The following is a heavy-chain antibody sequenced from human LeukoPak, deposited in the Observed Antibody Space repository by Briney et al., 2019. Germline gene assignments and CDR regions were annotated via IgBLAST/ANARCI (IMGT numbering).Heavy chain of an antibody. Sequence: SETLSLTCTVSGGSINTYYWSWIRQPPGKGLEWIGYLYNSGTTNYNPSLKSRVSISGDTSKNQFSLKLNSVTAADTAVYYCVRRGVKTTRFDYWGQGILVTVSS. V-gene: IGHV4-59*01. CDR2: LYNSGTT. CDR3: VRRGVKTTRFDY. D-gene: IGHD1-1*01. J-gene: IGHJ4*02. CDR1: GGSINTYY.